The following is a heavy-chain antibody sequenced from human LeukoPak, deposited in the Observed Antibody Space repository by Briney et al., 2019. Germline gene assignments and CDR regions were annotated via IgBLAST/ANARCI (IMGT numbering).Heavy chain of an antibody. CDR1: GGSIRSGDYY. CDR3: ARSRGGSYNGDASDI. V-gene: IGHV4-30-4*01. D-gene: IGHD1-26*01. Sequence: SQTLSLTCTVSGGSIRSGDYYWSWIRQPPGKGLEWIGYIYYSGSTYYKPSLKSRVSISLDTSKNQFSLKLSSVTAADTAVYYCARSRGGSYNGDASDIWGQGTMVTVSS. CDR2: IYYSGST. J-gene: IGHJ3*02.